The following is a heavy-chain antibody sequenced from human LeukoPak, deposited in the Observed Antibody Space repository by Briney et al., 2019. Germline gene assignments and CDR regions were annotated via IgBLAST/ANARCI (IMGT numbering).Heavy chain of an antibody. CDR1: GGSLNSADSY. Sequence: PSETLSLTCTVSGGSLNSADSYWTWIRQPPGKGLEWIGNIYYTGSTSYNPSLKSRLTISADTSKNQFSLKLSSVTAADTAVYYCARRRLYSGSYYGAFDIWGQGPMVPVSS. CDR3: ARRRLYSGSYYGAFDI. V-gene: IGHV4-30-4*01. CDR2: IYYTGST. J-gene: IGHJ3*02. D-gene: IGHD1-26*01.